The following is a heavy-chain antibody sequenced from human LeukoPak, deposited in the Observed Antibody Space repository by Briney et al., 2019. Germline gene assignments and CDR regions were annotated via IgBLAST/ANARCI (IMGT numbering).Heavy chain of an antibody. D-gene: IGHD3-16*02. CDR2: INPNSGGT. Sequence: ASVKVSCKASGYTFTGYYMHWVRQAPGQGLEWMGWINPNSGGTNYAQKFQGWVTMTRDTSISTAYMELSRLRSDDTAVCYCARSLGDYVWGSYRYTTIYYYGMDVWGQGTTVTVSS. CDR1: GYTFTGYY. CDR3: ARSLGDYVWGSYRYTTIYYYGMDV. V-gene: IGHV1-2*04. J-gene: IGHJ6*02.